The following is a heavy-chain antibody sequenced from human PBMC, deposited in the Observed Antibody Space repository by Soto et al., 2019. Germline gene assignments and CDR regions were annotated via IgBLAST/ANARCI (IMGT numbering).Heavy chain of an antibody. Sequence: QLQLQESGPGLVKPSETLSLTCSVSGGSISSRTFWWAWIRQPPGKGLEWIGDMYYSGSSYSSPSLKRRVTLSVDTSKNQLSLKLNSVTAADTAVYYCARHPRDDYNYGGSGIFDYWGQGTLVTVSS. D-gene: IGHD4-4*01. CDR1: GGSISSRTFW. CDR2: MYYSGSS. V-gene: IGHV4-39*01. CDR3: ARHPRDDYNYGGSGIFDY. J-gene: IGHJ4*02.